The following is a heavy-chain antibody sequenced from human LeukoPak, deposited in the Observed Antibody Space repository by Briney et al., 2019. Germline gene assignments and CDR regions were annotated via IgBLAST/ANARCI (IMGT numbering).Heavy chain of an antibody. CDR3: AKGIVVVVAATDAFDI. CDR1: GFTFSSYA. CDR2: ISGSGGST. D-gene: IGHD2-15*01. V-gene: IGHV3-23*01. Sequence: GGSLRLSCAASGFTFSSYAMSWVRQAPGKGPEWVSAISGSGGSTYYADSVKGRFTISRDNSKNTLYLQMNSLRAEDTAVYYCAKGIVVVVAATDAFDIWGQGTMVTVSS. J-gene: IGHJ3*02.